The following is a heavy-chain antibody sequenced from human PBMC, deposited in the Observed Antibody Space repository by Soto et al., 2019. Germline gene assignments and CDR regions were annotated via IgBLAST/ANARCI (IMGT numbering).Heavy chain of an antibody. V-gene: IGHV1-69*13. J-gene: IGHJ6*02. D-gene: IGHD3-16*02. Sequence: WASVKVSCKASGGTFSSYAISWVRQAPGQGLEWMGGIIPIFGTANYAQKFQGRVTITADESTSTAYMELSSLRSEDTAVYYCARYGYDYVWGSYRPYYYYYYGMDVWGQGTTVTVSS. CDR3: ARYGYDYVWGSYRPYYYYYYGMDV. CDR1: GGTFSSYA. CDR2: IIPIFGTA.